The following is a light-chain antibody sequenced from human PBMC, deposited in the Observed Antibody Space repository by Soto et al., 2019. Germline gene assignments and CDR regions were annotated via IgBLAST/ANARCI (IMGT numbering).Light chain of an antibody. Sequence: QLVLTQPPSVSGAPGQRVTISCTGSSSNIGAGYDVHWYQQLPGTAPKLLIYGNSNRPSGVPDRFSGSKSGTSASLAITGLQDEDEADYYCQSYDSSLSGSVFGGGTQLTVL. V-gene: IGLV1-40*01. J-gene: IGLJ3*02. CDR1: SSNIGAGYD. CDR3: QSYDSSLSGSV. CDR2: GNS.